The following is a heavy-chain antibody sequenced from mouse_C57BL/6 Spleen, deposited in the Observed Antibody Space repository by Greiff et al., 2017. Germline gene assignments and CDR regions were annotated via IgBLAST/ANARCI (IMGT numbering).Heavy chain of an antibody. CDR1: GYTFTSYW. CDR2: IDPSDSET. J-gene: IGHJ1*03. D-gene: IGHD1-1*01. CDR3: ARGIYYYGSSCRYFDV. Sequence: VQLQQPGAELGRPGSSVKLSCKASGYTFTSYWMHWVKQRPIQGLEWIGNIDPSDSETHYNQKFKDKATLTVYKSSSTAYMQLSSLTSEYSAVYYCARGIYYYGSSCRYFDVWGTTTTGTV. V-gene: IGHV1-52*01.